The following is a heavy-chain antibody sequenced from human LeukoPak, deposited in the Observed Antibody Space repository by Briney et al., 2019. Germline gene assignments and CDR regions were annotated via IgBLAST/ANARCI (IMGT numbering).Heavy chain of an antibody. CDR1: GGSISSYY. J-gene: IGHJ4*02. CDR3: ARGPTYYYDSSGYLALDY. CDR2: IYYSGST. D-gene: IGHD3-22*01. Sequence: SETLSLTCTVSGGSISSYYWSWIRQPPGKGLEWIGYIYYSGSTNYNPSLKSRVTISVDTSKNQFSLKLSSVTAADTAVYYCARGPTYYYDSSGYLALDYWGQGTLVTVSS. V-gene: IGHV4-59*12.